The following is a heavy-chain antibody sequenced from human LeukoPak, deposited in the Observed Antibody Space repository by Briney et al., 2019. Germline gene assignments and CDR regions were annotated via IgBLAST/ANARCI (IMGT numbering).Heavy chain of an antibody. CDR3: AMYDFWSGLFDY. D-gene: IGHD3-3*01. CDR1: GGSFSGYY. J-gene: IGHJ4*02. V-gene: IGHV4-34*01. Sequence: SETLSLTCAVYGGSFSGYYWSWIRQSPGKGLEWIGEINHSGSTNYNPSLKSRVTISVDTSKNQFSLKLSSVTAADTAVYYCAMYDFWSGLFDYWGQGTLVTVSS. CDR2: INHSGST.